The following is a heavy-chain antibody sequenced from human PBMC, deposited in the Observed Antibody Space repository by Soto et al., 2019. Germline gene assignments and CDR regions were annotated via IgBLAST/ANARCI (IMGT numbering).Heavy chain of an antibody. Sequence: EVQLLESGGGLVQPGGPLRLSCAASGFTFSNYAMGWVRQAPGKGLEWVSAIIGAGDDTFHADSVRGRLTISRDNSRNLVFLQMSGLRADDTALYYCVKGSATSRPYYFDFWGQGTLVTVSS. V-gene: IGHV3-23*01. D-gene: IGHD2-21*01. CDR2: IIGAGDDT. CDR3: VKGSATSRPYYFDF. CDR1: GFTFSNYA. J-gene: IGHJ4*02.